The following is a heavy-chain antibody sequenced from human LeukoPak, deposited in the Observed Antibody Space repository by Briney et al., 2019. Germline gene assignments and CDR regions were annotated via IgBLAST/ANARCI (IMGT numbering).Heavy chain of an antibody. V-gene: IGHV4-4*02. CDR1: GGSITTTNY. J-gene: IGHJ4*02. Sequence: SETLSLTRGVSGGSITTTNYWTWVRQPPGKGLEWIGEVNLQGSTNYNPSLMGRVAISVDMSENHISLQLTSVTAADMAVYYCAREGGPYRPLDYSGQGTLVTVSS. CDR3: AREGGPYRPLDY. CDR2: VNLQGST.